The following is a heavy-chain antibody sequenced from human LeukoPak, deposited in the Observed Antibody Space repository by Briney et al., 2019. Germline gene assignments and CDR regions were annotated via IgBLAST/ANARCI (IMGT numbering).Heavy chain of an antibody. Sequence: PSETLSLTCTASGGSISPSYWSWIRQPPGKGLEWIGYIYYSGSTNYNPSLKSRVIISVDTSKNQFSLKLNSVTAADTAMYYCARHGGGGESYPRVFDYWGRGNLVTVSS. CDR3: ARHGGGGESYPRVFDY. CDR1: GGSISPSY. D-gene: IGHD3-16*01. J-gene: IGHJ4*02. CDR2: IYYSGST. V-gene: IGHV4-59*08.